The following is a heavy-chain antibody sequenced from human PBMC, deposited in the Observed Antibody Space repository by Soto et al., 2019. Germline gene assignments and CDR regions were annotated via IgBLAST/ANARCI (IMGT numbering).Heavy chain of an antibody. D-gene: IGHD3-10*01. CDR1: GGPIKTGDYY. CDR3: ARAGFSYGNLLF. Sequence: LSLTCNVSGGPIKTGDYYWNWIRQPPGKGLEWIGYVFYSGATNYSPSLKSRAAISMDTSKNQFSLSLTSVTAADTAVYYCARAGFSYGNLLFWGQGIRVTVSS. J-gene: IGHJ4*02. V-gene: IGHV4-30-4*01. CDR2: VFYSGAT.